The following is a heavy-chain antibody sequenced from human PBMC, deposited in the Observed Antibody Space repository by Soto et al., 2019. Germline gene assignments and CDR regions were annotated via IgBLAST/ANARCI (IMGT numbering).Heavy chain of an antibody. D-gene: IGHD2-15*01. CDR2: INPNSGGT. CDR1: GYTFTGYY. Sequence: QVQLVQSGAEVKKPGASVKVSCQASGYTFTGYYMHWVRQAPGQGLEWMGWINPNSGGTNYAQKFQGWVTMTRDTSISTAYMELSRLRSDDTAVYYCARGMSGGYCSGGSCYYDAFDIWGQGTMVTVSS. J-gene: IGHJ3*02. CDR3: ARGMSGGYCSGGSCYYDAFDI. V-gene: IGHV1-2*04.